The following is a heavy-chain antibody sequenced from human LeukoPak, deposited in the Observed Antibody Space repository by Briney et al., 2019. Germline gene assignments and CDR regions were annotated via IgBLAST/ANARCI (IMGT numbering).Heavy chain of an antibody. Sequence: PGASLRLSCAASEFTFSSYAMSGVRQAPGKGLEWVSTITGSGATTYYADSVKGRFTISRDISKNTLYLYLQMNSLRAEDTAVYYCARGNGDYRLGSVSADYWGQGTLVTVSS. V-gene: IGHV3-23*01. D-gene: IGHD4-17*01. CDR2: ITGSGATT. CDR3: ARGNGDYRLGSVSADY. CDR1: EFTFSSYA. J-gene: IGHJ4*02.